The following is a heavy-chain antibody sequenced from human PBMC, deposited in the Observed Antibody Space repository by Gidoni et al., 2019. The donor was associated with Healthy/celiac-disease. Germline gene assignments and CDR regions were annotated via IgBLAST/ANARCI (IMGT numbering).Heavy chain of an antibody. D-gene: IGHD5-18*01. CDR1: GFTLRSYA. J-gene: IGHJ3*02. CDR2: ISGSGGST. CDR3: AKAQLTYHAFDI. V-gene: IGHV3-23*01. Sequence: EVQLLESGGGLVQPGGSLRLSCAASGFTLRSYAMSWVRQAPGKGLEWVAAISGSGGSTYYADSVKGRFTISRDNSKNTLYLQMNSLRAEDTAVYYCAKAQLTYHAFDIWGQGTMVTVSS.